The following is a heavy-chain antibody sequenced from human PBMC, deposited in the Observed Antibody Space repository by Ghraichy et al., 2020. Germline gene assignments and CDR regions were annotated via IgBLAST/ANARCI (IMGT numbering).Heavy chain of an antibody. CDR2: INPNSGGT. CDR3: ARDDIVVVPAAYSTYYGMDV. Sequence: ASVKVSCKASGYTFTGYYMHWVRQAPGQGLEWRGWINPNSGGTNYAQKFQGRVTMTRDTSISTAYMELSRLRSDDTAVYYCARDDIVVVPAAYSTYYGMDVWGQGTTVTVSS. V-gene: IGHV1-2*02. D-gene: IGHD2-2*01. CDR1: GYTFTGYY. J-gene: IGHJ6*02.